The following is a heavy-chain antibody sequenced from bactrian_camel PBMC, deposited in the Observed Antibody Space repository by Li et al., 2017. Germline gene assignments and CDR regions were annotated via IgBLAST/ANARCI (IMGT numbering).Heavy chain of an antibody. J-gene: IGHJ4*01. V-gene: IGHV3S6*01. CDR3: AAGRAAACATYGLTLPSRYNY. Sequence: VQLVESGGGSVQPGGSLRLSCGASGYTYSSNCMGWFRRASGKLREEIAGLDIGTTDTWYADSVKGRLTISRDNAKNTLYLQMNNLKPEDTATYYCAAGRAAACATYGLTLPSRYNYEGQGTQVTVS. CDR2: LDIGTTDT. D-gene: IGHD3*01. CDR1: GYTYSSNC.